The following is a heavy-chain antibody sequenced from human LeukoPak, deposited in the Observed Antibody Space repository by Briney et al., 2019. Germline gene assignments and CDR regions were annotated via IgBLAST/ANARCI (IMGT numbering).Heavy chain of an antibody. CDR2: INHSGST. V-gene: IGHV4-34*01. Sequence: SETLSLTCAVYGGSFSGYYWSWIRQPPGKGLEWIGEINHSGSTNYNPSLKSRVTISVDTSKNQFSLKLSSVTAADTAVYCCARGRGGYDYGPIFDYWGQGTLVTVSS. CDR3: ARGRGGYDYGPIFDY. J-gene: IGHJ4*02. D-gene: IGHD5-12*01. CDR1: GGSFSGYY.